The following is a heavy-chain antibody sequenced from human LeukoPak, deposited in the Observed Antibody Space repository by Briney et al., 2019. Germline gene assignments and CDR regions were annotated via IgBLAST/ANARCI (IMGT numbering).Heavy chain of an antibody. D-gene: IGHD6-6*01. CDR1: GFTFSSYD. CDR3: ARDEYSRSWIGLNWFDP. Sequence: GGSLRLSCAAPGFTFSSYDMHWVRQAPGKGLEWVAVISYDGSDKYYVDSVHGGVPISRDNSKNKVYLQMKSLRAEDRAVDYCARDEYSRSWIGLNWFDPWGQGTLVTVSS. V-gene: IGHV3-30*03. CDR2: ISYDGSDK. J-gene: IGHJ5*02.